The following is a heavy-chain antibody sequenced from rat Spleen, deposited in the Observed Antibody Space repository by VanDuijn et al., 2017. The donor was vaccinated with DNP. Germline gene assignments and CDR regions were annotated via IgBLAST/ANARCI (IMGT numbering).Heavy chain of an antibody. J-gene: IGHJ2*01. V-gene: IGHV5S13*01. CDR2: ITSSGGST. CDR3: ARDYGSYPYYFDY. CDR1: GLTFSNYA. Sequence: EVQLVESGGGLVQPGRSLKLSCAASGLTFSNYAMAWIRQVPGKGLEWIASITSSGGSTYYQDSMKGRFIISRDNAKNTLYLQVSSLRSEDTATYYCARDYGSYPYYFDYWGQGVMVTVSS. D-gene: IGHD1-3*01.